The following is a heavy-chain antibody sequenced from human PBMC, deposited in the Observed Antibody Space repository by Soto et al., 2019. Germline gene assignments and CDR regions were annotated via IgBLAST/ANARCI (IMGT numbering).Heavy chain of an antibody. CDR2: IYYSGST. CDR3: ARDHPHSYGVYYFDY. V-gene: IGHV4-61*01. D-gene: IGHD5-18*01. CDR1: GGSVSSGSYY. J-gene: IGHJ4*02. Sequence: SETLSLSCTVSGGSVSSGSYYWSWIRQPPGKGLEWIGYIYYSGSTNYNPSLKSRVTISVDTSKNQFSLKLSSVTAADTAVYYCARDHPHSYGVYYFDYWGQGTPVTVSS.